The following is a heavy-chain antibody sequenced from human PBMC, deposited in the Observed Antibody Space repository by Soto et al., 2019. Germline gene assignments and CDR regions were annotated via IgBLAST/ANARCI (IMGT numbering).Heavy chain of an antibody. CDR2: IWYDGSNK. J-gene: IGHJ4*02. D-gene: IGHD2-2*02. Sequence: GESLKISCAASGFTFSSYGMHWVRQAPGKGLEWVAVIWYDGSNKYYADSVKGRFTISRDNSKNTLYLQMNSLRAEDTAVYYCARSPPVVVVPAAIPTGCSGGSCYFDYWGQGTLVTVSS. V-gene: IGHV3-33*01. CDR3: ARSPPVVVVPAAIPTGCSGGSCYFDY. CDR1: GFTFSSYG.